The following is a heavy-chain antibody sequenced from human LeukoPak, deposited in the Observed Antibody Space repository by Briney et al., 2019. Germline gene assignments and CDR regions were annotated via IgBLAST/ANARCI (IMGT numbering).Heavy chain of an antibody. J-gene: IGHJ1*01. CDR3: ARAQGVITFGGVIVVVSGYFQH. CDR1: GGSISSSSYY. D-gene: IGHD3-16*02. V-gene: IGHV4-39*07. CDR2: IYYSGST. Sequence: PSETLSLTCTVSGGSISSSSYYWGWIRQPPGKGLEWIGSIYYSGSTYYNPSLKSRVTISVDTSKNQFSLKLSSVTAADTAVYYCARAQGVITFGGVIVVVSGYFQHWGQGTLVTVSS.